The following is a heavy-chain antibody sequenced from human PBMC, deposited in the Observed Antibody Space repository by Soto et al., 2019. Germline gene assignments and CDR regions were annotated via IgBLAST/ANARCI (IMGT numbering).Heavy chain of an antibody. CDR2: MNPNSGNT. Sequence: GASVKVFCKASGYTFTSYDINWVLQATGQGLEWMGWMNPNSGNTGYAQKFQGRVTMTRNTSISTAYMELSSLRSEDTAVYYCASPYYDYVWGSYGDYGMDVWGQGTTVTVSS. D-gene: IGHD3-16*01. V-gene: IGHV1-8*01. J-gene: IGHJ6*02. CDR1: GYTFTSYD. CDR3: ASPYYDYVWGSYGDYGMDV.